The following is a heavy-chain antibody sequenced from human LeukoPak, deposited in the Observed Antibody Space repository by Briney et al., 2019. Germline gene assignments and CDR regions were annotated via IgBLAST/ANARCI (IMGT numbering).Heavy chain of an antibody. D-gene: IGHD3-3*01. Sequence: SQTLPLTCTVSGGSISSGDYYWSWIRQPTGKGLEWIGYIYYSGSTSYNPSLKSRVTILVDTSKNQFSLKLSSMTAADTTVYYCASSEKDEVLRFLEWSPGFDYWGQGTLVTVSS. CDR1: GGSISSGDYY. CDR3: ASSEKDEVLRFLEWSPGFDY. V-gene: IGHV4-30-4*08. J-gene: IGHJ4*02. CDR2: IYYSGST.